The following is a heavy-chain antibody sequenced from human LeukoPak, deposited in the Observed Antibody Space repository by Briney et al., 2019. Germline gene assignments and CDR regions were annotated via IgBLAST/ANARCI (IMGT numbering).Heavy chain of an antibody. J-gene: IGHJ4*02. D-gene: IGHD6-19*01. Sequence: ASVKVSCKASGYTFTSCDINWVRQANGQGLEWMGWMNPNSGNTGYGQSFQGRTTMTRDISIGTAYMELSNLTSEDTAIYYCTRGSSGRRDNWGQGTLVTVSA. CDR3: TRGSSGRRDN. V-gene: IGHV1-8*01. CDR1: GYTFTSCD. CDR2: MNPNSGNT.